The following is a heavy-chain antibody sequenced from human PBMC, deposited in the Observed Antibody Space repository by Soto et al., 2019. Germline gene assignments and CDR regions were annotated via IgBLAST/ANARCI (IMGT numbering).Heavy chain of an antibody. CDR2: IYYSGST. CDR3: AREMATIWYFDY. V-gene: IGHV4-30-4*01. Sequence: SETLSLTCTVSGGSISSGDYYWSWIRQPPGKGLEWIGYIYYSGSTYYNPSLKSRVTISVDTSKNQFSLKLSSVTAADTAVYYCAREMATIWYFDYWGQGTRVTVSS. D-gene: IGHD5-12*01. CDR1: GGSISSGDYY. J-gene: IGHJ4*02.